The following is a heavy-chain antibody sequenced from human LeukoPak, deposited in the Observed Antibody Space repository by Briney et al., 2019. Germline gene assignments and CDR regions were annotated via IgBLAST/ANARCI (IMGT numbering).Heavy chain of an antibody. D-gene: IGHD3-10*01. V-gene: IGHV3-21*01. CDR3: ARAVSTYGLDS. J-gene: IGHJ4*02. CDR2: ITSTSSYI. Sequence: GGSLRLSCAASGFTFSTFGMNWVRQAPGKGLECDSSITSTSSYIYYADSVKGRFTISRDDAKNSLYLQMNSLRAEDTAVYYCARAVSTYGLDSWGQGTLVTVSS. CDR1: GFTFSTFG.